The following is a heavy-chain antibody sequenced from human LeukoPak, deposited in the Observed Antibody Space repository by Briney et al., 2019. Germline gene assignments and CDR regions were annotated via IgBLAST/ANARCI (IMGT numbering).Heavy chain of an antibody. V-gene: IGHV3-48*03. Sequence: GGSLRLSCAASGFIFSSYEMNWVRQAPGKGPEWVSYISGSGSTIYYADSVKGRFTISRDNAKKSLYLQMNSLRAEDTAVYYCARRSYCDYWGQGTLVAVSS. CDR2: ISGSGSTI. CDR3: ARRSYCDY. J-gene: IGHJ4*02. CDR1: GFIFSSYE.